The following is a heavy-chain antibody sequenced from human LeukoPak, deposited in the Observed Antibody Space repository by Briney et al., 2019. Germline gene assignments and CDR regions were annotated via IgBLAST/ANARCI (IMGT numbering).Heavy chain of an antibody. Sequence: MASETLSLTCTVSGGSVNGSSYYWGWIRQPPGKALEWIGSVYHSGYTYYNPSLKSRVTISIDASKNQFSLRLSSVTAADTAVYYCARSSMFRGVTFDYWGQGTLVTVSS. CDR1: GGSVNGSSYY. V-gene: IGHV4-39*01. J-gene: IGHJ4*02. CDR2: VYHSGYT. CDR3: ARSSMFRGVTFDY. D-gene: IGHD3-10*01.